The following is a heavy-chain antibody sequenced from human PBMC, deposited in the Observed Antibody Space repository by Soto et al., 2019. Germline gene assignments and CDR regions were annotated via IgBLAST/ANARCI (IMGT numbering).Heavy chain of an antibody. J-gene: IGHJ4*02. Sequence: EVQLLESGGGVVQPGGSLRLSCAASGFTFSAYAMTWVRQAPGKGLEWVSLISGSGGATYYADSVKGRFTISRDNSKNTLYLQMNSLGAEDTAVYYCARQEYSTTWYLNYWGQGTLVTVSS. CDR3: ARQEYSTTWYLNY. D-gene: IGHD6-13*01. CDR1: GFTFSAYA. V-gene: IGHV3-23*01. CDR2: ISGSGGAT.